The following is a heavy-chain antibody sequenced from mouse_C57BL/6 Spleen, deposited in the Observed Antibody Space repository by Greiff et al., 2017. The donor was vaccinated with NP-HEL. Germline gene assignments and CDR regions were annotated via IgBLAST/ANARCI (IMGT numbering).Heavy chain of an antibody. J-gene: IGHJ2*01. V-gene: IGHV5-17*01. D-gene: IGHD1-1*01. Sequence: EVKLMESGGGLVKPGGSLKLSCAASGFTFSDYGMHWVRQAPEKGLEWVAYISSGSSTIYYADTVKGRFTLSRDNAKNTLFLQMTSLRSEDTAMYYCAKDGTTVVAPFDYWGQGTTLTVSS. CDR1: GFTFSDYG. CDR2: ISSGSSTI. CDR3: AKDGTTVVAPFDY.